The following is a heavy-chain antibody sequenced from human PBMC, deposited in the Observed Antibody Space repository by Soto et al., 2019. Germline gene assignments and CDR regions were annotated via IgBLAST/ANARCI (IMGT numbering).Heavy chain of an antibody. CDR3: ARGLVGATHYDAFDI. CDR1: GGSFSGYY. V-gene: IGHV4-34*01. D-gene: IGHD1-26*01. CDR2: INHRGTP. Sequence: QVQLQQRGAGLLKPSGTLSHTCAVYGGSFSGYYCNWIRQPPGKGLEWIGKINHRGTPNYNPSLKSRVTISIDTSRNQLALSLSSVTAADTAVYYCARGLVGATHYDAFDIWGQGTMVTVSS. J-gene: IGHJ3*02.